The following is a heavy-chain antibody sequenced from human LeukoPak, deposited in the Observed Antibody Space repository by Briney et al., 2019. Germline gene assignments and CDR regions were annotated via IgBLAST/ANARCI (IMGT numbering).Heavy chain of an antibody. V-gene: IGHV4-59*08. CDR2: IYYSGST. J-gene: IGHJ4*02. CDR1: GGSISSYY. CDR3: ARHGASGSYLYYFDY. Sequence: SETLSLTCTVPGGSISSYYWSWIRQTPGKGLEWIGYIYYSGSTNYNPSLKSRVTISVDTSKNQFSLKLSSVTAADTAVYFCARHGASGSYLYYFDYWGQGTLVTVSS. D-gene: IGHD1-26*01.